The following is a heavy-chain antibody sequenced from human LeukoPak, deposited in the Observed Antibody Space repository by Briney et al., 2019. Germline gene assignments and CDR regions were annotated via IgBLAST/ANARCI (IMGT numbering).Heavy chain of an antibody. D-gene: IGHD6-13*01. V-gene: IGHV4-4*07. J-gene: IGHJ6*03. CDR1: GGSVNSYY. Sequence: SETLSLTCTVSGGSVNSYYLSWIRQPAGKTLEWIGRIYDGGSTNYNPSLKSRVTMSVDTSKNQISLKLKSVTAADTAVYYCARTYSSSWYSYYYYYYMDVWGKGTTVTISS. CDR2: IYDGGST. CDR3: ARTYSSSWYSYYYYYYMDV.